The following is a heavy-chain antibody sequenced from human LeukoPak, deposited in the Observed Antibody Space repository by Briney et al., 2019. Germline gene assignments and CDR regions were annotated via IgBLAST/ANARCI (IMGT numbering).Heavy chain of an antibody. CDR1: GGSFSGYY. CDR3: ARWVQPPSLQYGSGRCYHDY. CDR2: INHSGST. Sequence: SETLSLTCAVYGGSFSGYYWSWIRQPPGKGLEWIGEINHSGSTNYNPSLKSRVTISVDTSKNQFSLKLSSVTAADTAVYYCARWVQPPSLQYGSGRCYHDYWGQGTLVTVSS. D-gene: IGHD3-10*01. V-gene: IGHV4-34*01. J-gene: IGHJ4*02.